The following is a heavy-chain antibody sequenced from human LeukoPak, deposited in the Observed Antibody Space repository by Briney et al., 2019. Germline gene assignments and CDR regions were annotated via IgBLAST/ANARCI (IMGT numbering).Heavy chain of an antibody. D-gene: IGHD3-10*01. CDR3: ARNPYYYGSGTPRGWFDP. Sequence: SQTLSLTCAVSGGSISSGGYSWSWIRQPPGKGLEWIGYIYHSGSTYYNPSLKSRVTISVDRSQNQFSLKLGSVTAADTAVYYCARNPYYYGSGTPRGWFDPWGQGTLVTVSS. CDR1: GGSISSGGYS. V-gene: IGHV4-30-2*01. CDR2: IYHSGST. J-gene: IGHJ5*02.